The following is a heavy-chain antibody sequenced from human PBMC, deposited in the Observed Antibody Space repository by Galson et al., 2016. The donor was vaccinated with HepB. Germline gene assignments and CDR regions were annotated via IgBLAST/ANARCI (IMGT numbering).Heavy chain of an antibody. CDR1: GFTFGSYA. Sequence: SLRLSCAASGFTFGSYAMSWVRQAPGKGLEWVSYISTSGRNIYYAESVKGRFTIARDNAKNSLYLQMNSLRAEDTAIYYCVREGEGGFDYWGRGTLVTVSS. CDR2: ISTSGRNI. CDR3: VREGEGGFDY. D-gene: IGHD1-26*01. J-gene: IGHJ4*02. V-gene: IGHV3-48*03.